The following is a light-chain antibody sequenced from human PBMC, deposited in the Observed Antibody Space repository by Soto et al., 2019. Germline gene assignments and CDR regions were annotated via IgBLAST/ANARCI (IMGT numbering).Light chain of an antibody. CDR3: AAWDASLSGVL. V-gene: IGLV1-44*01. CDR2: NNN. CDR1: NSNIGVNI. J-gene: IGLJ2*01. Sequence: QSVLTQPPSVSGTPGQTVTISCSGGNSNIGVNIVNWYQKVPGTAPQLLIFNNNQRPSGVPHRFSGAKSGTSASLAISGLQSEDEADYYCAAWDASLSGVLFGGGTQLTVL.